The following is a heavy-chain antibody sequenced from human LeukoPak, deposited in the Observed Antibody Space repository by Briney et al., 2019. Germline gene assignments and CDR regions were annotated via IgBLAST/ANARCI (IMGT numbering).Heavy chain of an antibody. CDR3: ATPRGSVTAIDYFDY. Sequence: GGSLRLSCAASGFTFSSYGMHWVRQAPGKGLEWVAFIRYDGSNKYYADSVNGRFTISRDNSKNTLYLQMNSLRAEDTAVYYCATPRGSVTAIDYFDYWGQGTLVTVSS. D-gene: IGHD2-21*02. J-gene: IGHJ4*02. CDR1: GFTFSSYG. V-gene: IGHV3-30*02. CDR2: IRYDGSNK.